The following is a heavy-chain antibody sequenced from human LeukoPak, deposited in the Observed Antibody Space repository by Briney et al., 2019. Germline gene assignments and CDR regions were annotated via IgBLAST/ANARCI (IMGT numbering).Heavy chain of an antibody. J-gene: IGHJ6*02. Sequence: SVKVSCKASGYTFTSYGISWVRKAPGQGLEWMGWISAYNGNTNYAQKLQGRVTMTTDTSTGTAYMELRSLRSDDTAAYYCARDLATVVTNYYYGMDVWGQGTTVTVSS. D-gene: IGHD4-17*01. CDR2: ISAYNGNT. V-gene: IGHV1-18*01. CDR1: GYTFTSYG. CDR3: ARDLATVVTNYYYGMDV.